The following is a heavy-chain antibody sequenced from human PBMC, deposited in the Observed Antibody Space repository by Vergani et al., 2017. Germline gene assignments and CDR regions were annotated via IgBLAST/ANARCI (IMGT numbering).Heavy chain of an antibody. Sequence: QVQLVESGGGVVQPGRSLRLSCAASGFTFSSYGMHWVRQAPGKGLEWVAVISYDGSNKYYADSVKGRFTISRDNSKNTLYLQMNSLRAEDTAVYYCAKSRSWIQLWLPGYWGQGTLVTASS. J-gene: IGHJ4*02. CDR3: AKSRSWIQLWLPGY. CDR1: GFTFSSYG. V-gene: IGHV3-30*18. D-gene: IGHD5-18*01. CDR2: ISYDGSNK.